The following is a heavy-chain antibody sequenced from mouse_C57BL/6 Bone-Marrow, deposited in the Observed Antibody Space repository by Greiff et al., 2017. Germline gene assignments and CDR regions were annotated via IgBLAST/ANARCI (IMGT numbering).Heavy chain of an antibody. CDR1: GFTFSDYG. J-gene: IGHJ3*01. Sequence: EVKLVESGGGLVKPGGSLKLSCAASGFTFSDYGMHWVRQAPEKGLEWVAYISSGSSTIYYADTVKGRFTISRDNAKNTLFLQMTSLRSEGTAMYYCARGYSNYFAWFAYWGQGTLVTVSA. CDR3: ARGYSNYFAWFAY. D-gene: IGHD2-5*01. V-gene: IGHV5-17*01. CDR2: ISSGSSTI.